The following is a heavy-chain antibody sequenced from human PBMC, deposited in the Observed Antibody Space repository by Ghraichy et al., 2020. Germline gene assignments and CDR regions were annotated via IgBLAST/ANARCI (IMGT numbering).Heavy chain of an antibody. CDR1: GGSISSGGYS. CDR2: IYHSRST. J-gene: IGHJ5*02. CDR3: ARGGDYGDYVRGRTWFDP. D-gene: IGHD4-17*01. V-gene: IGHV4-30-2*01. Sequence: SETLSLTCAVSGGSISSGGYSWSWIRQPPGKGLEWIGYIYHSRSTYYNPSLKSRVTISVDRSKNQFSLKLSSVTAADTAVYYCARGGDYGDYVRGRTWFDPWGQGTLVTVSS.